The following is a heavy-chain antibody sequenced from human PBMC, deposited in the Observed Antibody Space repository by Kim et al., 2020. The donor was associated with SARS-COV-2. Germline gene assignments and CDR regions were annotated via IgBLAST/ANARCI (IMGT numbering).Heavy chain of an antibody. J-gene: IGHJ4*02. CDR1: GDTFSSNA. CDR2: IIPAFHTA. Sequence: SSVKVSCKTSGDTFSSNAITWVRQAPGQGLEWMGGIIPAFHTAAYAQKFQGRVTFTADDSTSTVHMHVSSLRPEDTAVYYCARDAAALGSIVTYTPRYFDSWGQGVLVSVSS. D-gene: IGHD2-15*01. V-gene: IGHV1-69*13. CDR3: ARDAAALGSIVTYTPRYFDS.